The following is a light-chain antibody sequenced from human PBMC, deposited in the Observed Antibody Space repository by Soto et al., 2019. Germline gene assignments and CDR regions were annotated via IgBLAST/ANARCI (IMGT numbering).Light chain of an antibody. V-gene: IGKV1-5*01. CDR2: DAS. J-gene: IGKJ1*01. CDR1: QSISSW. Sequence: DIQMTHSPSTLSASVGDRVTITCRASQSISSWLAWYQQKPGKAPKLLIYDASSLESGVPSRFSGSGSGTDFTLTISCLQSEDFATYYCQQYYSYPRTFGQGTKVDIK. CDR3: QQYYSYPRT.